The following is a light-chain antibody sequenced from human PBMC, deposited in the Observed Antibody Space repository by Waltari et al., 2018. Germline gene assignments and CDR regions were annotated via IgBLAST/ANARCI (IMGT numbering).Light chain of an antibody. J-gene: IGKJ2*01. Sequence: EIVMTQFPATLSVSPGERATLSCRASQSVTSILAWYQQKPGQAPRLLIYGTSTRATGIPDRFSGSGSGAEFTLTISSLQSEDFAVYYCQQYNNWPPTFGQGTKLEIK. CDR2: GTS. V-gene: IGKV3-15*01. CDR1: QSVTSI. CDR3: QQYNNWPPT.